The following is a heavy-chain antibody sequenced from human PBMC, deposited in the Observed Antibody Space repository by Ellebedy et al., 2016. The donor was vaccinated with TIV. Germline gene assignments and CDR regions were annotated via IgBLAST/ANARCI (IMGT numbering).Heavy chain of an antibody. V-gene: IGHV4-38-2*02. Sequence: SETLSLTXTVSGYSISSVYYWGWIRPPPGKGLEWIGSIYHSGSTYYNPSLKSRVTISGDTSKNQFSLTLSSVTTADTAVYYCARDPYSYGSGSYYNPVWGQGTLVTVSS. CDR1: GYSISSVYY. CDR2: IYHSGST. J-gene: IGHJ4*02. CDR3: ARDPYSYGSGSYYNPV. D-gene: IGHD3-10*01.